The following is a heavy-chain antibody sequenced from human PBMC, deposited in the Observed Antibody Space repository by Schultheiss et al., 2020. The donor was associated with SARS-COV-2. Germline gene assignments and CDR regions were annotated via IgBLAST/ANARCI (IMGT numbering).Heavy chain of an antibody. CDR3: ARDNGFYGMDV. CDR2: IYYSGST. V-gene: IGHV4-59*12. J-gene: IGHJ6*02. CDR1: GGSISSYY. Sequence: SQTLSLTCTVSGGSISSYYWSWIRQPPGKGLEWIGYIYYSGSTNYNPSLKSRVTISVDTSKNQFSLKLTSVTAADTAVYYCARDNGFYGMDVWGQGTTVTVSS. D-gene: IGHD6-25*01.